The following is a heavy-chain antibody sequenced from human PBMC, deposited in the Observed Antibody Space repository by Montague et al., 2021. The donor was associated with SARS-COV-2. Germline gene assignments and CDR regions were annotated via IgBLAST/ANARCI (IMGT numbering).Heavy chain of an antibody. D-gene: IGHD6-19*01. CDR2: SDWDDEK. CDR3: ARTYAPSAVAVDS. Sequence: PALMKPTQTLTLTCTFSGFSRNTSGMCVSWIRQPPGKALEWLARSDWDDEKYYSTSLKTRLTISKDTAKNQVVLTMTNMDTVDTATYYCARTYAPSAVAVDSWGQGTLVTVSS. J-gene: IGHJ4*02. V-gene: IGHV2-70*11. CDR1: GFSRNTSGMC.